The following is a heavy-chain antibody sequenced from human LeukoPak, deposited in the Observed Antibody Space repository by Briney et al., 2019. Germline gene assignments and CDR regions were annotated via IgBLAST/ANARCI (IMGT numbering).Heavy chain of an antibody. CDR1: GYTFTSYA. D-gene: IGHD1-14*01. V-gene: IGHV1-3*01. J-gene: IGHJ4*02. Sequence: ASVKVSCKASGYTFTSYAMHWVRQAPGQRLEWMGWINAGNGNTKYSQKFQGRVTITRVTSASTAYMELSSLRSEDTAVYYCARTTPRLAIFDQGGQGTLATVPS. CDR3: ARTTPRLAIFDQ. CDR2: INAGNGNT.